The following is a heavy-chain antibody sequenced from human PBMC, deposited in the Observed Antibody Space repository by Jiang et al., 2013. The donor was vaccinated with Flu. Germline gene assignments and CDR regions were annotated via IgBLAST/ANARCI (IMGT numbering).Heavy chain of an antibody. V-gene: IGHV1-69*06. J-gene: IGHJ3*02. Sequence: SVKVSCKASGGTFSSYAISWVRQAPGQGLEWMGGIIPIFGTANYAQKFQGRVTITADKSTSTAYMELSSLRSEDTAVYYCARGNQGHYDAFDIWGQGTMVTVSS. D-gene: IGHD2-21*01. CDR2: IIPIFGTA. CDR3: ARGNQGHYDAFDI. CDR1: GGTFSSYA.